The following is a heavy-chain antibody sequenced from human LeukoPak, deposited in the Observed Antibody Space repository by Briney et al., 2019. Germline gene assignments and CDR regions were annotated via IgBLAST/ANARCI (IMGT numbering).Heavy chain of an antibody. D-gene: IGHD4-23*01. V-gene: IGHV3-49*03. Sequence: GESLKISCTVSGFTFGDYVMSWFRQAPGKGLEWVGFITSKTYGGTTEYAASVKGRFTISRDDSKSIAYLHVSSRKTEDTAVFYRTRNGYGGNSYYYYMDVWGKGTTVTVSS. CDR3: TRNGYGGNSYYYYMDV. CDR2: ITSKTYGGTT. J-gene: IGHJ6*03. CDR1: GFTFGDYV.